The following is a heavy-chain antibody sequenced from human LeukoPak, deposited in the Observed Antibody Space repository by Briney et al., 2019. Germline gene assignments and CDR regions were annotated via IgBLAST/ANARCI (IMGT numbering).Heavy chain of an antibody. D-gene: IGHD3-10*01. CDR2: ISSSSSYI. Sequence: GGSLRLSCAASGFTFSSYSMNWVRQAPGKGLEWVSSISSSSSYIYYADSVKGRFTIPRDNAKYSLYLQMNSLRAEDTAVYYCARDSASLWFGELSDWFAPWGQGTLVTVSS. V-gene: IGHV3-21*01. J-gene: IGHJ5*02. CDR1: GFTFSSYS. CDR3: ARDSASLWFGELSDWFAP.